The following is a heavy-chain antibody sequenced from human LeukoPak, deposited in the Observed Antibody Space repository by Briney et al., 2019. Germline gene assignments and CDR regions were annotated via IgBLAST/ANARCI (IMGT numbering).Heavy chain of an antibody. CDR2: IYNSGST. CDR3: ARLSRYYDFWSGFLY. Sequence: PSETLSLTCTVSGGSISTYYWSWIRQPPGKGLEWIGYIYNSGSTNYNPSLKSRVTISVDTSKNQFSLKLSSVTAADTAVYYCARLSRYYDFWSGFLYWGQGTLVTVSS. V-gene: IGHV4-59*08. D-gene: IGHD3-3*01. CDR1: GGSISTYY. J-gene: IGHJ4*02.